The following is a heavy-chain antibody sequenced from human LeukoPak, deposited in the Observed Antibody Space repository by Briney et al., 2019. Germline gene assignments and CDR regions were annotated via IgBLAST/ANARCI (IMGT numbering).Heavy chain of an antibody. CDR2: IGATGSST. CDR1: GFTFGSYA. CDR3: AKRGGGNYFDY. Sequence: PGGSLRLSCAASGFTFGSYAMYWVRQAPGKGLEWVSAIGATGSSTYYADSVKGRFTISRDNSKNTLYLQMNSLRAEDTAVYYCAKRGGGNYFDYWGQGTLVTVSS. D-gene: IGHD3-10*01. J-gene: IGHJ4*02. V-gene: IGHV3-23*01.